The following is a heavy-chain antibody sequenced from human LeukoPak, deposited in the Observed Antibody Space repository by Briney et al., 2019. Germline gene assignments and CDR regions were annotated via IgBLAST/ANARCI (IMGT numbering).Heavy chain of an antibody. CDR3: ARADTMIVALVWVFDY. J-gene: IGHJ4*02. CDR1: GDSISSSY. D-gene: IGHD3-22*01. CDR2: IYYSGST. V-gene: IGHV4-59*08. Sequence: SETLSLTCTVSGDSISSSYWSWIRQPPGKGLEWIGYIYYSGSTYYNPSLKSRVTISVDTSKNQFSLKLSSVTAADTAVYYCARADTMIVALVWVFDYWGQGTLVTVSS.